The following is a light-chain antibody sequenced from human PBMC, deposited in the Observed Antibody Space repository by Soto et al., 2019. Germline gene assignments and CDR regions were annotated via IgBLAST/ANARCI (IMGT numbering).Light chain of an antibody. CDR1: QGIYSH. CDR3: QHNNSYPLT. V-gene: IGKV1-9*01. J-gene: IGKJ4*01. CDR2: AAS. Sequence: DIQLTQSPSFLSASVGDRVTITCRASQGIYSHLAWYQQKPGKAPKLLIYAASTLPSGVPSRFSGSRSGTDFTLTVSSLQPDDFATYYCQHNNSYPLTFGGGTKVEIK.